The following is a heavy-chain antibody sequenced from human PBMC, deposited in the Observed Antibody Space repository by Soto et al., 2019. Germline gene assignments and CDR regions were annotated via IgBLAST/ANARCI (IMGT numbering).Heavy chain of an antibody. CDR1: GFTFTVYY. Sequence: ASVKVSCKASGFTFTVYYIHWVRQAPGQGLGWMGWIRSNDGDPKYSQKFQDRVTMTRDTSMNTVYMQLSRLRSDDTAVYYCARDERSYGEPPFDYWG. V-gene: IGHV1-2*02. CDR3: ARDERSYGEPPFDY. D-gene: IGHD3-16*01. J-gene: IGHJ4*01. CDR2: IRSNDGDP.